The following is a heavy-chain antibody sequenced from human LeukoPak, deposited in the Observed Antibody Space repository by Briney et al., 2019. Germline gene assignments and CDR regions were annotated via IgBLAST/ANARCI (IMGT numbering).Heavy chain of an antibody. CDR3: ASRDCSSTSCYDSDYYYYYYMDV. CDR1: GFTVSSNY. CDR2: IYSGGST. V-gene: IGHV3-53*01. D-gene: IGHD2-2*01. Sequence: GGSLRLSCAASGFTVSSNYMSWVRQAPGKGLEWVSVIYSGGSTYYADSVKGRFTISRDNSKNTLYLQMNSLRAEDTAVYYCASRDCSSTSCYDSDYYYYYYMDVWGRGTTVTVSS. J-gene: IGHJ6*03.